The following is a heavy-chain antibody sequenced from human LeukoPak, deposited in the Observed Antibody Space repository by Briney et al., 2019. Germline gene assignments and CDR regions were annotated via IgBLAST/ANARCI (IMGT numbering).Heavy chain of an antibody. CDR3: ARGGVYCSSTSCYEKVDY. CDR1: GFTFSSYS. D-gene: IGHD2-2*01. Sequence: GGSLRLSCAASGFTFSSYSLNWVRQAPGKGLEWVSYISSSSSTIYYADSVKGRFTISRDNAKNSLYLQMNSLRAEDTAVYYCARGGVYCSSTSCYEKVDYWGQGTLVTVSS. J-gene: IGHJ4*02. V-gene: IGHV3-48*01. CDR2: ISSSSSTI.